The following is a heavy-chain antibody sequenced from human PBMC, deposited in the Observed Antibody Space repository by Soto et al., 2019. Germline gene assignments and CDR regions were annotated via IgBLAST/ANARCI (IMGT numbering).Heavy chain of an antibody. J-gene: IGHJ4*02. CDR2: ITPIFGTA. D-gene: IGHD3-10*01. CDR3: ARKGPSGTQPLDY. V-gene: IGHV1-69*13. CDR1: GGTFSSYA. Sequence: SVKVSCKASGGTFSSYAISWVRQAPGQGLEWMGGITPIFGTANYAQKFQGRVTITADESTSTAYMELSSLRSEDTAVYYCARKGPSGTQPLDYWGQGTLVTVSS.